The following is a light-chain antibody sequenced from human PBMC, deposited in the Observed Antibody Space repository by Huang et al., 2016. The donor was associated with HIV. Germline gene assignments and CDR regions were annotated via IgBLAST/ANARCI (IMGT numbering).Light chain of an antibody. V-gene: IGKV1-8*01. CDR1: QNVGTS. J-gene: IGKJ4*01. CDR3: QHSDGLSPLT. Sequence: IRMTQSPSSLSASTGDRVTITCRASQNVGTSLAWSQQRPGRAPVLFIYDASTLQRGVPSRFSGSGSRTVFTLTIGCLQVEDAATYYCQHSDGLSPLTFGGGT. CDR2: DAS.